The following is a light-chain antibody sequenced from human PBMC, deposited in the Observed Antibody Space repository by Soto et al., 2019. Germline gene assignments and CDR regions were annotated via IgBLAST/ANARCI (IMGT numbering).Light chain of an antibody. V-gene: IGKV1-13*02. J-gene: IGKJ2*01. CDR1: QGISSA. CDR2: DAS. CDR3: QQFNSYPYT. Sequence: AIQLTQSPSSLSASVGDRVTITCRASQGISSALAWYQQKPGKAPKLLIYDASSLESGVPSRFSGRGSETDFTLTISSLQPEDFATYYCQQFNSYPYTFGQGTKLEIK.